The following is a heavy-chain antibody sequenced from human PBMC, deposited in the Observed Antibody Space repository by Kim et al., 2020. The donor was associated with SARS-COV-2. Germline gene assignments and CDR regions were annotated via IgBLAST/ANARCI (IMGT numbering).Heavy chain of an antibody. V-gene: IGHV3-48*02. Sequence: VKGRFTISRDNAKNSLYLQMNSLRDEDTAVYYCARDRPGVKGLDYYGMDVWGQGTTVTVSS. J-gene: IGHJ6*02. CDR3: ARDRPGVKGLDYYGMDV. D-gene: IGHD3-10*01.